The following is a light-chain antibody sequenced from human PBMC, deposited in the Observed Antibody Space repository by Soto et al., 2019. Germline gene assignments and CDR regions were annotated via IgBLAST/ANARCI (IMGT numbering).Light chain of an antibody. CDR1: QTSSSW. J-gene: IGKJ1*01. Sequence: DIQMTKSPSTLSGSVGERVSITCPAKQTSSSWSAWYQQKPGKAPKLLNYKSSTLKSGVPTRFSGSGSGTEFTLTNSSLQPDDFATYYRQHYNSYSEAFGQGTKVDIK. CDR2: KSS. CDR3: QHYNSYSEA. V-gene: IGKV1-5*03.